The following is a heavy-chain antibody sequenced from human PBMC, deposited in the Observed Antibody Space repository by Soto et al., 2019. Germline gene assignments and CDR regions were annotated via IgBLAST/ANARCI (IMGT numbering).Heavy chain of an antibody. CDR3: AKNLGYCTSTSCSGAFDI. CDR1: GFTFSSYA. CDR2: ISGSGGST. J-gene: IGHJ3*02. D-gene: IGHD2-2*01. Sequence: GSLRLSCAASGFTFSSYAMSWVRQAPGKGLEWVSAISGSGGSTYYADSVKGRFTISRDNSKNTLYLQMNSLRAEDTAVYYCAKNLGYCTSTSCSGAFDIWGQGTMVTVSS. V-gene: IGHV3-23*01.